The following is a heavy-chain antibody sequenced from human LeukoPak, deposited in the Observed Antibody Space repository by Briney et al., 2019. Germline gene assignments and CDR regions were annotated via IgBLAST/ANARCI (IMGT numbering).Heavy chain of an antibody. D-gene: IGHD4-23*01. V-gene: IGHV1-18*01. J-gene: IGHJ4*02. CDR1: GYTFTSYG. CDR3: ARGSATVVMRGGFDY. CDR2: ISAYNGNT. Sequence: ASVKVSCKASGYTFTSYGISWVRQAPGQGLEWMGWISAYNGNTNYAQKLQGRVTTTTDTSTTTAYMELRSLRSDDTAVYYCARGSATVVMRGGFDYWGQGTLVTVSS.